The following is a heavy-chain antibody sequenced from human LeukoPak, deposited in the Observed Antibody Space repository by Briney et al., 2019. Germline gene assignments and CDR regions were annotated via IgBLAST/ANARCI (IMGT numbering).Heavy chain of an antibody. D-gene: IGHD1-26*01. CDR2: ISSSSSYI. CDR1: GFTFSSYS. V-gene: IGHV3-21*01. CDR3: ARDQVGATGAFDI. J-gene: IGHJ3*02. Sequence: GGSLRPSCAASGFTFSSYSMNWVRQAPGKVLEWVSSISSSSSYIYYADSVKGRFTISRDNAKNSLYLQMNSLRAEDTAVYYCARDQVGATGAFDIWGQGTMVTVSS.